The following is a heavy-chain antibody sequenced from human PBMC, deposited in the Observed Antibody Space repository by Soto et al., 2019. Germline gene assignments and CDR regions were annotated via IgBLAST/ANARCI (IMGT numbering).Heavy chain of an antibody. D-gene: IGHD2-15*01. Sequence: QVQMVQSGAEVKKPGSSVKVSCKASGDTFSTHAISWVRLAPGQGLTWMGGIIPIYGTTYYAQNFQGRVTIAADKATSTAYLDLTSLRSEDADFYDCARGCDCGGGSCHDGRFDSWGQGTLVTVSS. CDR3: ARGCDCGGGSCHDGRFDS. CDR2: IIPIYGTT. CDR1: GDTFSTHA. J-gene: IGHJ5*01. V-gene: IGHV1-69*06.